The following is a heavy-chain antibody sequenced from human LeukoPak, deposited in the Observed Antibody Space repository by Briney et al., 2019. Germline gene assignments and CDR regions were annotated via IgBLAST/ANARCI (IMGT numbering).Heavy chain of an antibody. V-gene: IGHV4-34*01. J-gene: IGHJ4*02. D-gene: IGHD6-6*01. CDR2: INHSGST. CDR1: GGSFSGYY. CDR3: ARGRVSRVSDY. Sequence: PSETLSLTCAVYGGSFSGYYWSWIRQPPGEGLEWIGEINHSGSTNYNPSLKSRVTISVDTSKNQFSLKLSSVTAADTAVYYCARGRVSRVSDYWGQGTLVTVSS.